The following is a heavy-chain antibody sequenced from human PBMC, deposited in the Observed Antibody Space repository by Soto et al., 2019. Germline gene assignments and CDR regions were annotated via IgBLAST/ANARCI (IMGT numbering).Heavy chain of an antibody. CDR3: ASHPYRTQSNGVMTPFKAIDL. V-gene: IGHV4-4*08. CDR2: VYRSGST. Sequence: QVQLQESGPGLVKPSESLSLTCTVSGGSISTYYWSWLRQTPGKGLEWIGHVYRSGSTNYNPSLTSLITISVNTSNKQFSLKLNSVASQDAALYYCASHPYRTQSNGVMTPFKAIDLWCRAPLVNVSS. CDR1: GGSISTYY. D-gene: IGHD3-3*01. J-gene: IGHJ3*01.